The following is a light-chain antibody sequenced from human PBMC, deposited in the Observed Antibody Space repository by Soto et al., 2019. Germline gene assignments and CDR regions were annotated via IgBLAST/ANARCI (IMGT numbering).Light chain of an antibody. J-gene: IGKJ5*01. CDR2: GAS. Sequence: EIVLTQSPATLSLSPGERATLSCRASQSVSSYLAWYQQKPGQAPRLLIYGASNRATGIPARFSGSGSGTDFTLTISSLEPEDSAVYYCQLYSRSPRQITFGQGTRLEIK. CDR1: QSVSSY. CDR3: QLYSRSPRQIT. V-gene: IGKV3-11*01.